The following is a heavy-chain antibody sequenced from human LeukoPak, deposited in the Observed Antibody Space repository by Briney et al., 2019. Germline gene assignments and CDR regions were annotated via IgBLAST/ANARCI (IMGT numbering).Heavy chain of an antibody. CDR2: ISAYNGKT. D-gene: IGHD2-8*01. V-gene: IGHV1-18*01. CDR1: GYTFTSYG. CDR3: ARECPVYCTEGWKDY. J-gene: IGHJ4*02. Sequence: GASVKVSCKASGYTFTSYGISWVGQAAGQGGEGMGWISAYNGKTKYEQKLQGRGTMTTDTSKSTAYMELRSLRSDDTAVYYCARECPVYCTEGWKDYWGQGTLVAVSS.